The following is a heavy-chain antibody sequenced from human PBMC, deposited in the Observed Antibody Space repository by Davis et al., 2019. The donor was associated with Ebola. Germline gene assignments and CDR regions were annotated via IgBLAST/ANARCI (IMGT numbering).Heavy chain of an antibody. CDR3: AKTSEGVLMVYANFDY. CDR2: ISASGAGT. CDR1: GFTFSNSA. J-gene: IGHJ4*02. V-gene: IGHV3-23*01. Sequence: PGGSLRLSCAASGFTFSNSAMSWVRQAPGKGLEWVSAISASGAGTYYADSVKGRFTISRDNSKNTLYLQMNSLRAEDTAVYYCAKTSEGVLMVYANFDYWGQGTLVTVSS. D-gene: IGHD2-8*01.